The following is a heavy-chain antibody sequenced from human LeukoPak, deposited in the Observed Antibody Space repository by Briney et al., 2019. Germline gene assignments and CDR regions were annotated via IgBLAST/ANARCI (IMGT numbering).Heavy chain of an antibody. D-gene: IGHD3-10*01. V-gene: IGHV3-21*01. CDR3: ARSLGGSGGRTYGLDV. J-gene: IGHJ6*02. CDR2: ISSSSSYI. Sequence: GGSLRLSCAASGFTFSSYSMNWVRQAPGKGLEWVSSISSSSSYIYYADSVKGRFTISRDNAKNSLSLQMNSLRDDDTAVYYCARSLGGSGGRTYGLDVWGQGTTVTVSS. CDR1: GFTFSSYS.